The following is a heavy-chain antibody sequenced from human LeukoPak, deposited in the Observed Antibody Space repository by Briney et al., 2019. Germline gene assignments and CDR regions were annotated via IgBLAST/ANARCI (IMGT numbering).Heavy chain of an antibody. Sequence: GGSLRLSCAASGFTFSSYNMNWVRQAPGKGLEWVSSISSSSSYIYYADSVKGRFTISRDNAKNSLYLQMNSLRAEDTAVYYCARPLYYYDSSGYETLDAFDIWGQGTMVTVSS. CDR1: GFTFSSYN. CDR2: ISSSSSYI. CDR3: ARPLYYYDSSGYETLDAFDI. D-gene: IGHD3-22*01. J-gene: IGHJ3*02. V-gene: IGHV3-21*01.